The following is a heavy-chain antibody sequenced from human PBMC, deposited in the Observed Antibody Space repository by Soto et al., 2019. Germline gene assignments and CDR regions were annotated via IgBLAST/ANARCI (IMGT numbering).Heavy chain of an antibody. Sequence: PGGSLRLCSAASGFTLSDYYMSWIRQAQGKGLQWVSYISSSGSTIYYADSVKGRFTISRDNAKNSLYLQMNSLRAEDTAVYYCARVGCSGGSCYSWDYYYMDVWGKGTTVTVSS. CDR3: ARVGCSGGSCYSWDYYYMDV. CDR2: ISSSGSTI. CDR1: GFTLSDYY. D-gene: IGHD2-15*01. V-gene: IGHV3-11*01. J-gene: IGHJ6*03.